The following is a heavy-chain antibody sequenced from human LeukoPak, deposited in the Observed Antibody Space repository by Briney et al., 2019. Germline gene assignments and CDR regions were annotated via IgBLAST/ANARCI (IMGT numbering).Heavy chain of an antibody. V-gene: IGHV1-18*04. CDR3: ARGLPPRRNYDSSGYYSYYFDY. D-gene: IGHD3-22*01. CDR2: ISGYNGNT. J-gene: IGHJ4*02. Sequence: ASVKVSCKASGYTFTSYYMHWVRQAPGQGLEWMGWISGYNGNTKYRQKFQGRVTMTTDTSTSTAFMELRSLRSDDTAIYYCARGLPPRRNYDSSGYYSYYFDYWGQGTLVTVSS. CDR1: GYTFTSYY.